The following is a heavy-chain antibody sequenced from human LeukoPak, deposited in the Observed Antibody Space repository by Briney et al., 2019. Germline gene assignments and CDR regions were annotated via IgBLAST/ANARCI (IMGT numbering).Heavy chain of an antibody. Sequence: ASAKVSCKASGYTFTRYGISWVRQAPGQRLEWMGWISAYNGNTNYAQKLQGRVTMTTDTSTSTAYMELSRLRSDDTAVYYWARAPAEQPPFNYWGQGTLVTVSS. CDR2: ISAYNGNT. CDR3: ARAPAEQPPFNY. J-gene: IGHJ4*02. D-gene: IGHD1/OR15-1a*01. V-gene: IGHV1-18*01. CDR1: GYTFTRYG.